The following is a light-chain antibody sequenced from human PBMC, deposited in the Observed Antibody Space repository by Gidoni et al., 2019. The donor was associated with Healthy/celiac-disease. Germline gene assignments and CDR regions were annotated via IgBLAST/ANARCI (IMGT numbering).Light chain of an antibody. CDR3: SSYTSSSTRV. V-gene: IGLV2-14*01. Sequence: QSALTQPAPVSGSPGQSITISCTGTSSDVGGYNYVSWYQQHPGKAPKLMIYEVSNRPSGVSDRFSGYKSGNTASLTISGLQAEDEADYYCSSYTSSSTRVFGGGTKLTV. CDR1: SSDVGGYNY. J-gene: IGLJ3*02. CDR2: EVS.